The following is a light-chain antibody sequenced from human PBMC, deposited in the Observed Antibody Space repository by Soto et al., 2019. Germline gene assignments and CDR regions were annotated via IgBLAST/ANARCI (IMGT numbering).Light chain of an antibody. J-gene: IGLJ1*01. CDR2: DVT. CDR1: SRDVGGYNY. CDR3: SSYSSSNILYV. Sequence: QSALTQPASVSGSPGQSITISCTGTSRDVGGYNYVSWYQQHPGRAPKVMIHDVTNRPSGVSNRFSGSKSGNTASLTISGLQAEDEADYYCSSYSSSNILYVFGTGTKVTVL. V-gene: IGLV2-14*03.